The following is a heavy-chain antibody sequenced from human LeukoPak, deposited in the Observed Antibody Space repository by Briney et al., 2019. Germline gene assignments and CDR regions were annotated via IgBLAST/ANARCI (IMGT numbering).Heavy chain of an antibody. CDR1: GGSISSYY. V-gene: IGHV4-59*01. J-gene: IGHJ4*02. Sequence: SESLSLTCTVSGGSISSYYWSWIRQPPGKGLEWTGYIYYSGSTNYNPSLKSRVTISVDTSKNQFSLKLSSVTAADTAVYYCARARVVTANKYYFDYWGQGTLVTVSS. CDR3: ARARVVTANKYYFDY. CDR2: IYYSGST. D-gene: IGHD2-21*02.